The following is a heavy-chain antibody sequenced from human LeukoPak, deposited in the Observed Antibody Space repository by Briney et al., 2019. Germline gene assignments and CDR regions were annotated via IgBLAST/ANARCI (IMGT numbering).Heavy chain of an antibody. CDR2: INPNSGGT. Sequence: GASVKVSCKASGYTFTGYYMHWVRQAPGQGLEWMGWINPNSGGTNHAQKFQDRVTMTRNTSISTAYLELSRLRSDDTAVYYCARVPRIAARPGGFDYWGQGTLVTVSS. J-gene: IGHJ4*02. CDR3: ARVPRIAARPGGFDY. CDR1: GYTFTGYY. V-gene: IGHV1-2*02. D-gene: IGHD6-6*01.